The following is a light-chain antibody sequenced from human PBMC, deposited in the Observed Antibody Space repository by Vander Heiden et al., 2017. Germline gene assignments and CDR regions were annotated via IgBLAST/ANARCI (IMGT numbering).Light chain of an antibody. CDR1: QTISTF. Sequence: DIQMTQSPSSLSASVGDRVTITCRASQTISTFLNWYQQKPGKAPSLLIYATSSLQRGVPSRFSGSGSGTDFSLTISSLQPEDFATYYCQQADNTPRTFGQGTKLEIK. J-gene: IGKJ2*01. CDR2: ATS. V-gene: IGKV1-39*01. CDR3: QQADNTPRT.